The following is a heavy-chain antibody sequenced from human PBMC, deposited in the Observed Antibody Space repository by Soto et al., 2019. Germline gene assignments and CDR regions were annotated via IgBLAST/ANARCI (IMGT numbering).Heavy chain of an antibody. V-gene: IGHV1-18*01. Sequence: ASVKVSCKASGYTFTSYGISWVRQAPGQGLEWMGWISAYNGNTNYAQKLQGRVTMTTDTSTSTAYMELRSLRSDDTAVYYCAREGEVDDFWSGYYPYYFDYWGQGTLVTVSS. D-gene: IGHD3-3*01. CDR1: GYTFTSYG. CDR2: ISAYNGNT. J-gene: IGHJ4*02. CDR3: AREGEVDDFWSGYYPYYFDY.